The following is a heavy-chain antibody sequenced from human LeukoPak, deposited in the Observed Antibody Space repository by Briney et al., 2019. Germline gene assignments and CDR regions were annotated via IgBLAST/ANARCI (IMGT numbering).Heavy chain of an antibody. Sequence: SGGSLRLSCAASGFTFSSYAMYWVRQAPGKGLEWVAVISYDGSNKYYADSVKGRFTISRDNSKNTLYLQMNSLRAEDTAAYFCARDHYYGSGTSPPRMDVWGQGTTVTVSS. CDR2: ISYDGSNK. D-gene: IGHD3-10*01. J-gene: IGHJ6*02. CDR1: GFTFSSYA. V-gene: IGHV3-30-3*01. CDR3: ARDHYYGSGTSPPRMDV.